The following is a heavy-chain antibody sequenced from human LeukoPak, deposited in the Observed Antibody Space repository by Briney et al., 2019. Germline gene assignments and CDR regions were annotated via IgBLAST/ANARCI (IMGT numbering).Heavy chain of an antibody. V-gene: IGHV4-4*07. CDR1: GGSISSYY. D-gene: IGHD5-18*01. J-gene: IGHJ4*02. CDR3: ARFPKDLRGYSYIDY. CDR2: IYTSGST. Sequence: NPSETLSLTCTVSGGSISSYYWSWIRQPAGKGLEWIGRIYTSGSTNYNPSLKSRVTMSVDTSKNQFSLKLSSVTAADTAVYYCARFPKDLRGYSYIDYWGQGTLVTVSS.